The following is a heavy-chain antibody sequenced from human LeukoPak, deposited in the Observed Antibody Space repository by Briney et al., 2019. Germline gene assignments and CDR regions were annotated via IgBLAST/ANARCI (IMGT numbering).Heavy chain of an antibody. CDR3: ALIGGYNFGY. V-gene: IGHV3-30-3*01. D-gene: IGHD5-24*01. J-gene: IGHJ4*02. Sequence: GGSLRLSCAASGFTFSSYWMNWVRQAPGKGLEWVAVISYDGSNKYYADSVKGRFTISRDNSKNTLYLQMNSLSAEDTAVYYCALIGGYNFGYWGQGTLVTVSS. CDR2: ISYDGSNK. CDR1: GFTFSSYW.